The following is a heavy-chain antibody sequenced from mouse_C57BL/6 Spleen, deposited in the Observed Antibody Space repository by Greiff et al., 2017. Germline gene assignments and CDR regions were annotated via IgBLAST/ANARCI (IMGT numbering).Heavy chain of an antibody. CDR2: IYPGSGNT. CDR3: ARFDYDVAWFAY. D-gene: IGHD2-4*01. CDR1: GYTFTDYY. Sequence: VQLQQSGAELVRPGASVKLSCKASGYTFTDYYINWVKQRPGQGLEWIARIYPGSGNTYYNEKFKGKATLTAEKSSSTAYMQLSSLTSEDSAVYFCARFDYDVAWFAYWGQGTLVTVSA. J-gene: IGHJ3*01. V-gene: IGHV1-76*01.